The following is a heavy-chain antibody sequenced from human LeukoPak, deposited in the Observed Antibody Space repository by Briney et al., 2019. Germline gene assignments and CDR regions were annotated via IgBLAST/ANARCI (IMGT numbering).Heavy chain of an antibody. V-gene: IGHV1-18*01. J-gene: IGHJ6*02. D-gene: IGHD6-13*01. CDR3: SRGRGSSSIYFYYGMDV. CDR1: GYTFTSYG. CDR2: INAYNGNT. Sequence: ASVKVSCKPSGYTFTSYGISCGPQAPRQGLEWMGWINAYNGNTKYAQKFQSRVTMTTDTSTSKGYMEQRRLRSDDTAVYYCSRGRGSSSIYFYYGMDVWGQGNTVTVSS.